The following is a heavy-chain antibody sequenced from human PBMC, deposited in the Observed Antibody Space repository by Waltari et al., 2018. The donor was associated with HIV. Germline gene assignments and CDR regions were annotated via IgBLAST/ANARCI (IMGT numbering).Heavy chain of an antibody. CDR1: GFTVRNYG. D-gene: IGHD2-8*02. CDR3: ARDVQGYCAGERCFYGMDV. CDR2: VWQDGSNK. V-gene: IGHV3-33*01. J-gene: IGHJ6*02. Sequence: QVQLVESGGGVVKPGRSLRLSCAASGFTVRNYGMHWVRQAPGKGLEWVAVVWQDGSNKYYGDSVKGRFTISRDNSKNTLELQMNSLRAEDTAVYYCARDVQGYCAGERCFYGMDVWGQGTTVTVSS.